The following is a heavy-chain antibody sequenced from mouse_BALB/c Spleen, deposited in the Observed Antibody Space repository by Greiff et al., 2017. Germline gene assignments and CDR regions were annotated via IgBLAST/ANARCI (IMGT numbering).Heavy chain of an antibody. CDR1: GFSLTSYG. CDR3: ARWGGVIRAMDY. D-gene: IGHD2-1*01. J-gene: IGHJ4*01. V-gene: IGHV2-9*02. CDR2: IWAGGST. Sequence: QVQLKESGPGLVAPSQSLSITCTVSGFSLTSYGVHWVRQPPGKGLEWLGVIWAGGSTNYNSALMSRLSISKDNSKSQVFLKMNSLQTDDTAMYYCARWGGVIRAMDYWGQGTSVTVSS.